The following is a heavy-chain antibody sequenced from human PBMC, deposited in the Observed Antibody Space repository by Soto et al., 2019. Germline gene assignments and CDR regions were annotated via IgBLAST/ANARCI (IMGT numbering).Heavy chain of an antibody. D-gene: IGHD1-26*01. CDR2: IIPMVGIG. CDR1: GGSFSKYG. Sequence: QVQLVQSGAEVKMPGSSVRVSCKASGGSFSKYGISWVRQAPGQGLEWMGGIIPMVGIGNYAEKFLGRVTITADESTSTSHMELSSLRSEDTAVYFCARGYRENYFYDMDVWGQGTTVTVSS. CDR3: ARGYRENYFYDMDV. J-gene: IGHJ6*02. V-gene: IGHV1-69*01.